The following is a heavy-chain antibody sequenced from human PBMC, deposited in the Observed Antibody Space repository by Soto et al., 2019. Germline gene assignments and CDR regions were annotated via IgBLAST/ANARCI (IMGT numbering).Heavy chain of an antibody. Sequence: GVLRLSCAASGFTFSSYSMNWVRQAPGKGLEWVSSISSSSSYIYYADSVKGRFTISRDNAKNSLYLQMNSLRAEDTAVYYCARGAGILGDAFDIWGQGTMVTVSS. CDR1: GFTFSSYS. J-gene: IGHJ3*02. CDR2: ISSSSSYI. CDR3: ARGAGILGDAFDI. D-gene: IGHD1-26*01. V-gene: IGHV3-21*01.